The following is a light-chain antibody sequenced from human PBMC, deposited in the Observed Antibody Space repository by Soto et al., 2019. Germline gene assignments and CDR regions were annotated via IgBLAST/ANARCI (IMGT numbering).Light chain of an antibody. CDR2: DNN. V-gene: IGLV1-51*01. J-gene: IGLJ2*01. CDR1: SSNIGNNY. CDR3: GTWDSSLSVVV. Sequence: QSVLTQPPSVSAAPGQKVTISCSGSSSNIGNNYVSWYQQLPGTAPKLLIYDNNKRPSGIPDRFSGSESGTSATLAITGLQTGDEADYYCGTWDSSLSVVVFGGGTQLTVL.